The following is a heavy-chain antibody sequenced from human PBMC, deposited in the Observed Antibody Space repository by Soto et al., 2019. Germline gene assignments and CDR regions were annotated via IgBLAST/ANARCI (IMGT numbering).Heavy chain of an antibody. D-gene: IGHD6-19*01. CDR1: GFTFSSYG. J-gene: IGHJ6*02. CDR2: ISYDGSNK. V-gene: IGHV3-30*18. CDR3: VKDGSSGWPYFYDMDV. Sequence: PGGSLRLSCAASGFTFSSYGMHWVRQAPGKGLEWVAVISYDGSNKYYADSVKGRFTISRDNSKNTLYLQMSSLRAEDTAVYYCVKDGSSGWPYFYDMDVWGRGTPVTVSS.